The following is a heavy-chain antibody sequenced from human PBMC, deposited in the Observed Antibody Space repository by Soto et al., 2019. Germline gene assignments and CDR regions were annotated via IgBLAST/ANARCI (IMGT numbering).Heavy chain of an antibody. D-gene: IGHD5-18*01. CDR1: GGSISSSSYY. CDR3: ARQGAAMASFDY. J-gene: IGHJ4*02. CDR2: IYYSGSN. Sequence: QLQLQESGPGLVKPSETLSLTCTVSGGSISSSSYYWGWIRQPPGKGLEWLGSIYYSGSNYYNPSLKSRVTISVDTSKNQFALKLSSVTAADTAVYYCARQGAAMASFDYWGQGTLVTVSS. V-gene: IGHV4-39*01.